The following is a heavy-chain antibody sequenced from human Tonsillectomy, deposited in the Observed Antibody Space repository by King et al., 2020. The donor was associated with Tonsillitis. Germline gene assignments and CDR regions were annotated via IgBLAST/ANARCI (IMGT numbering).Heavy chain of an antibody. CDR1: GDSITSGDYY. V-gene: IGHV4-61*02. D-gene: IGHD7-27*01. CDR2: FYNRGSA. Sequence: QLQESGPGLVKPSQTLSLTCTVSGDSITSGDYYWTWIRQPAGKGLEWIGRFYNRGSASYNPSLKSRVTISVDTSKNQFSLQLTSVTAADTALYYCARELRSWGGHHFDYWGPGTLAT. CDR3: ARELRSWGGHHFDY. J-gene: IGHJ4*02.